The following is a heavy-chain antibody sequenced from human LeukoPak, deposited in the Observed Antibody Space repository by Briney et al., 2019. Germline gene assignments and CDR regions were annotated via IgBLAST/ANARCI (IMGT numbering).Heavy chain of an antibody. V-gene: IGHV3-23*01. Sequence: GGSLRLSCAASGFTFSSYAMSWVRQAPGKGLEWVSAISGSGGSTYYADSVKGRFTISRDNSKNTLYLQMNSLRAEDTAVYYCASNPGEGTYDSSGYYYWGQGTLVTVSS. CDR2: ISGSGGST. D-gene: IGHD3-22*01. CDR1: GFTFSSYA. J-gene: IGHJ4*02. CDR3: ASNPGEGTYDSSGYYY.